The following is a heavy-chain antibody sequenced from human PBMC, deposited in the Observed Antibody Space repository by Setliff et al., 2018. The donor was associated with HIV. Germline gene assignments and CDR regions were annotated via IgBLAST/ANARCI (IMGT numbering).Heavy chain of an antibody. CDR2: IYTGGRT. CDR3: ARDRMPMASWVPDK. J-gene: IGHJ4*02. CDR1: DDSISSNY. V-gene: IGHV4-4*07. D-gene: IGHD2-2*01. Sequence: PSETLSLTCTVSDDSISSNYWSWIRQSAGKGLEWVGRIYTGGRTNYNPSLKGRVTMSVDTSGNQFSLNLSSVTAADTAVYYCARDRMPMASWVPDKWGQGTLVTVSS.